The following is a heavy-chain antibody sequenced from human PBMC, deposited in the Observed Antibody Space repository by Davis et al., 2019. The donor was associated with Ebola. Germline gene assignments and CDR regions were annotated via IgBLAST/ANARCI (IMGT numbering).Heavy chain of an antibody. Sequence: GESLKISCETSGFIFRNYVMSWVRQAPGKGLEWVSTFGTVGDTYYADSVKGRFAMSRDNSKNTLYLQMNSLRAEDTAVYYCAKMSVLFMDVWGKGTTVTVSS. CDR2: FGTVGDT. J-gene: IGHJ6*04. CDR1: GFIFRNYV. V-gene: IGHV3-23*01. CDR3: AKMSVLFMDV.